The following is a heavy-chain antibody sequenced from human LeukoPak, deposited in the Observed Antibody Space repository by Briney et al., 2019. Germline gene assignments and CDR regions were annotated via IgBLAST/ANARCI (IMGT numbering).Heavy chain of an antibody. J-gene: IGHJ4*02. CDR1: GYTFTSYA. CDR2: INAGNGNT. V-gene: IGHV1-3*01. D-gene: IGHD3-22*01. CDR3: ARVPHDYYDSSGY. Sequence: ASVKVSCKASGYTFTSYAMHWVRQAPGQRLEWMGWINAGNGNTKYSQKFQGRVTITADESTSTAYMELSSLRSEDTAAYYCARVPHDYYDSSGYWGQGTLVTVSS.